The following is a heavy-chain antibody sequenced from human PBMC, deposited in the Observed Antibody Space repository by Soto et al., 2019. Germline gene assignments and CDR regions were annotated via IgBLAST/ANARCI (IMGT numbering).Heavy chain of an antibody. D-gene: IGHD3-10*01. CDR2: INHSGST. CDR3: ARDFWYYYGSGSPVYYYGMDV. J-gene: IGHJ6*02. V-gene: IGHV4-34*01. CDR1: GGSFSGYY. Sequence: SETLSLTCAVYGGSFSGYYWSWIRQPPGKGLEWIGEINHSGSTNYNPSLKSRVTISVDTSKNQFSLKLSSVTAADTAVYYCARDFWYYYGSGSPVYYYGMDVWGQGTTVTVSS.